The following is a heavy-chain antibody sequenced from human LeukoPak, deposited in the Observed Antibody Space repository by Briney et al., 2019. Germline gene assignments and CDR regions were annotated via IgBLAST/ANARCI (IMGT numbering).Heavy chain of an antibody. Sequence: GGSLRLSCAASGFTFSSYGMHWVRQAPGKGLEWVAFIRYDGSNKYYADSVKGRFTISRDNSKNTLYLQMNSLRAEDTAVYYCASSLMVRGVLQYFQHWGQGTLVTVSS. CDR2: IRYDGSNK. J-gene: IGHJ1*01. V-gene: IGHV3-30*02. D-gene: IGHD3-10*01. CDR1: GFTFSSYG. CDR3: ASSLMVRGVLQYFQH.